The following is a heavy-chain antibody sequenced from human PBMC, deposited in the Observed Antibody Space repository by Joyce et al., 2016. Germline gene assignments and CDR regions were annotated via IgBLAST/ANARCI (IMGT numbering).Heavy chain of an antibody. Sequence: QVQLVESGGGVVQPGRSLRLSCVASGFTFSSHGMPWAGQAPGKGPEWVAFISHDGSDKYYADSVKGRLTVSRDNSRKTVFLQRSSLRVEDTAVYYCAKGPRYAYGSSSGFDSWGQGTLVAVSS. CDR3: AKGPRYAYGSSSGFDS. J-gene: IGHJ4*02. CDR2: ISHDGSDK. V-gene: IGHV3-30*18. D-gene: IGHD3-16*01. CDR1: GFTFSSHG.